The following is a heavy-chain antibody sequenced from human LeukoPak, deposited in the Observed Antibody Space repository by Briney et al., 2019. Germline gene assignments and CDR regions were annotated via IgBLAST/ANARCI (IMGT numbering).Heavy chain of an antibody. CDR2: ISSSGSTI. Sequence: GGSLRLSCAVSGFALSDYYMSWIRQAPGKGLEWVSYISSSGSTICYADSVKGRFTMSRDNAKNSLYLQMNSLRAEDTAVYFCARLRADSSGSYYFDYWGQGTLVTVSS. CDR3: ARLRADSSGSYYFDY. J-gene: IGHJ4*02. V-gene: IGHV3-11*01. CDR1: GFALSDYY. D-gene: IGHD3-22*01.